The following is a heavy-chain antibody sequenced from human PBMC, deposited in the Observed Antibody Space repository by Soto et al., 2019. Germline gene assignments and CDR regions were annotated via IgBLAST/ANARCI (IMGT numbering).Heavy chain of an antibody. D-gene: IGHD2-15*01. CDR2: ISYDGSDR. CDR3: ARSTYCNGGSCYPQY. V-gene: IGHV3-30*04. Sequence: PGGSLRLSCAASGFTFSSYAMHWVRQAPGKGLEWVAVISYDGSDRYYRDSVQGRFTISRDDSKNTVFLQMNSLRTEDTAMYYCARSTYCNGGSCYPQYWGPGTLVTV. J-gene: IGHJ4*02. CDR1: GFTFSSYA.